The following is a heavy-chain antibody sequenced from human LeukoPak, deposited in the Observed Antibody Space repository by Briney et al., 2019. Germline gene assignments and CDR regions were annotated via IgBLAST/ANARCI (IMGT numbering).Heavy chain of an antibody. CDR2: ISGSGGST. D-gene: IGHD3-22*01. V-gene: IGHV3-23*01. CDR3: ATDDPYYYDSSGYGSYYYYMDV. CDR1: GFTFSSYA. Sequence: PGGSLRLSCAASGFTFSSYAMSWVRQAPGKGLEWVSAISGSGGSTYYADSVKGRFTISRDNSKNTLYLQMNSLRAEDTAVYYCATDDPYYYDSSGYGSYYYYMDVWGKGTTVTVSS. J-gene: IGHJ6*03.